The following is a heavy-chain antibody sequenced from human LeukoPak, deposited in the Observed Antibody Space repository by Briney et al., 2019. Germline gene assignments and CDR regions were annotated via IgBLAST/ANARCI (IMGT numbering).Heavy chain of an antibody. D-gene: IGHD1-26*01. V-gene: IGHV3-7*01. CDR3: ARGRPPIVGVSPREDY. CDR2: IKQDGSEK. J-gene: IGHJ4*02. CDR1: GFTFSSYW. Sequence: GGSLRLSCAASGFTFSSYWMSWVRQAPGKGLEWVANIKQDGSEKYYVDSVKGRFTISRDNAKNSLYLQMNSLRAEDTAVYYCARGRPPIVGVSPREDYWGQGTLVTVSS.